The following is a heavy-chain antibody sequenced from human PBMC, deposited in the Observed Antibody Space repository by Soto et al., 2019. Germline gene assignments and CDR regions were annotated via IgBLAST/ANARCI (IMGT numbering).Heavy chain of an antibody. D-gene: IGHD4-17*01. Sequence: PGGSLRLSCAASGFTFSSYSMNWVRQAPGKGLEWVSSISSSSSYIYYADSVKGRFTISRDNAKNSLYLQMNSLRAEDTAVYYCAKAADYGDYYYMDVWGKGTTVTVSS. CDR2: ISSSSSYI. J-gene: IGHJ6*03. CDR3: AKAADYGDYYYMDV. CDR1: GFTFSSYS. V-gene: IGHV3-21*01.